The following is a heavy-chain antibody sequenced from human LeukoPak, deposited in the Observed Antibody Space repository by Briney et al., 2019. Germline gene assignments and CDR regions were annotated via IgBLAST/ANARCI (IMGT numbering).Heavy chain of an antibody. D-gene: IGHD1-26*01. V-gene: IGHV1-2*02. J-gene: IGHJ6*03. CDR1: GYTFTGYY. CDR3: ARQERYYYYYYMDV. Sequence: ASVKVSCKASGYTFTGYYMHWVRQAPGQGLEWMGWINPNSGGTNYAQKFQGRVTMTRDMSISTAYMELSRLRSDDTAVYYCARQERYYYYYYMDVWGKGTTVTVSS. CDR2: INPNSGGT.